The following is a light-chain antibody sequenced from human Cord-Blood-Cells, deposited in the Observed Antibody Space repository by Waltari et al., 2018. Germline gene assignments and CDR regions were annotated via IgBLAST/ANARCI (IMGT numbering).Light chain of an antibody. Sequence: PGGRATLPCRASQSVSSYLAWYQQKPGQAPRLLIYGASNRATGIPARFSGSGSGTDFTLTISSLEPEDFAVYYCQQRSNWPRTFGQGTKVEIK. J-gene: IGKJ1*01. CDR3: QQRSNWPRT. V-gene: IGKV3-11*01. CDR2: GAS. CDR1: QSVSSY.